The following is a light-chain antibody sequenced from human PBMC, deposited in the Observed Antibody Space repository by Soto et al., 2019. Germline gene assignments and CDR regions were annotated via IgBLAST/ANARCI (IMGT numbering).Light chain of an antibody. V-gene: IGKV3-11*01. CDR3: QQRSNRPLT. CDR2: DAS. J-gene: IGKJ4*01. Sequence: EIVLTQSPATLSLSPGEGATLSCRASQSVSSYLAWYQQKPGQAPRLLIYDASNRATGIPARFRGSGSGTDFTLTISSLEPEDFAVYYCQQRSNRPLTFGGGTKLEIK. CDR1: QSVSSY.